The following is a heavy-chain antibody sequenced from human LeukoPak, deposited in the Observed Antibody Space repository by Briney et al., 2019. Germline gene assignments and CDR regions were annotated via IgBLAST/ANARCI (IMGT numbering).Heavy chain of an antibody. V-gene: IGHV3-30*02. D-gene: IGHD6-19*01. CDR1: GFTFSTFA. J-gene: IGHJ6*03. CDR2: IRYDGSNK. Sequence: GGSLRLSCEASGFTFSTFAMIWVRQAPGKGLEWVAFIRYDGSNKYYADSMKGRFTISRDNSKNTLYLQMNSLRAEDTAVYYCAKDGWYYYYYMDVWGKGTTVTISS. CDR3: AKDGWYYYYYMDV.